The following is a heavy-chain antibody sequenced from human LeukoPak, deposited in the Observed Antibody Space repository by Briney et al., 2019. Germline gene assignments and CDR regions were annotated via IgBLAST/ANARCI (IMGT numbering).Heavy chain of an antibody. J-gene: IGHJ3*02. Sequence: GASVTVSCKASGYTFTGYYMHWVRQAPGQGLEWMGWINPNSGGTNYAQKFQGRVTMTRDTSISTAYMEPSRLRSDDTAVYYCARDRNDAFDIWGQGTMVTVSS. V-gene: IGHV1-2*02. CDR2: INPNSGGT. CDR1: GYTFTGYY. CDR3: ARDRNDAFDI.